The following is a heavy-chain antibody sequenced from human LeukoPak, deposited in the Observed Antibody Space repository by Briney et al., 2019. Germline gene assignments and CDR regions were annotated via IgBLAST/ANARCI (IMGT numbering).Heavy chain of an antibody. V-gene: IGHV3-64*01. D-gene: IGHD3-9*01. CDR3: ARAGVVRYVAWLINYYMDV. CDR2: ISGNGGST. J-gene: IGHJ6*03. CDR1: GFTFTNHA. Sequence: GGSLRLSCAASGFTFTNHAMQWLRQAPGKGLEYVSAISGNGGSTYYANSVKGRFTISRDNSRNTVYLQMGSLRPEDMAVYYCARAGVVRYVAWLINYYMDVWGKGTTVTVSS.